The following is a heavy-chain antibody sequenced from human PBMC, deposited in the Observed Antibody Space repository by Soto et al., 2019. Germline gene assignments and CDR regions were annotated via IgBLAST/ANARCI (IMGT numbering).Heavy chain of an antibody. CDR3: ACPGYYDSSGYKYYFDY. CDR2: ISSSSSTI. V-gene: IGHV3-48*02. J-gene: IGHJ4*02. D-gene: IGHD3-22*01. CDR1: GFTFSSYS. Sequence: EVQLVESGGGLVQPGGSLRLSCAASGFTFSSYSMNWVRQAPGKGLEWVSYISSSSSTIYYADSVKGRFTISRDNAKNSLYLQMNSLRDEDTAVYYCACPGYYDSSGYKYYFDYWGQGTLVTVSS.